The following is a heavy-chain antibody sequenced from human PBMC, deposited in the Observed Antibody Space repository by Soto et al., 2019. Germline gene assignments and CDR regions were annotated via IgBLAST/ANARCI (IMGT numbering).Heavy chain of an antibody. CDR1: GYKFTNYA. V-gene: IGHV1-18*01. D-gene: IGHD3-16*01. CDR2: VSANNGRT. J-gene: IGHJ4*02. CDR3: ARDFTGWPPDGVDY. Sequence: EASVKVSCKASGYKFTNYAISWVRQAPGQGLEWMGWVSANNGRTNYAQKFLGRVTMTTDASTTTAYMELTGLKYDDTAVYYCARDFTGWPPDGVDYWGQGTLVTVSS.